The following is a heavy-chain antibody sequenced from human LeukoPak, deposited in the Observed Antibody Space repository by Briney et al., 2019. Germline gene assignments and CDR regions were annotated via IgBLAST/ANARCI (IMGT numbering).Heavy chain of an antibody. J-gene: IGHJ4*02. Sequence: GGSLRLSCRASGFTFGEYAMSWFRQAPDEGLEWVAVISYDGSNQYYADSVRGRFTVSRDNSKNTLYLQMNSLRAEDTAIFYCARVGGASIVAIPTSYFDYWGQGTLVTVSS. V-gene: IGHV3-30-3*01. CDR2: ISYDGSNQ. CDR1: GFTFGEYA. CDR3: ARVGGASIVAIPTSYFDY. D-gene: IGHD5-12*01.